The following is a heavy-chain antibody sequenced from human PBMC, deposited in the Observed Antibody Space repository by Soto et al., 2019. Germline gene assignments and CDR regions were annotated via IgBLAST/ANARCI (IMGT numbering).Heavy chain of an antibody. V-gene: IGHV3-74*01. CDR3: ARARYSSSWHDY. CDR1: GVTIRSYW. CDR2: INSDGSST. D-gene: IGHD6-13*01. J-gene: IGHJ4*02. Sequence: SLRHSCAAAGVTIRSYWMHRVLQDPGKGLVWVSRINSDGSSTSYADSVKGRFTISRDNAKNTLYLQMNSLRAEDTAVYYCARARYSSSWHDYWGQGTLVTVSS.